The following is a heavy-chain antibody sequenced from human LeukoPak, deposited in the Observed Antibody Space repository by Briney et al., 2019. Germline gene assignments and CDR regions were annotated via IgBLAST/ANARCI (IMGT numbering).Heavy chain of an antibody. J-gene: IGHJ4*02. D-gene: IGHD2-2*01. V-gene: IGHV4-38-2*02. Sequence: SETLSLTCTVSGYPISGGYYWGWIRQPPGKGLEWIASMYHSGSTYHNPSLKSRVTISVDKSKNQFSLKLTSVTAADTAVYYCARVRDCSSTTCYGPYFDYWGQGTLVIVSS. CDR2: MYHSGST. CDR1: GYPISGGYY. CDR3: ARVRDCSSTTCYGPYFDY.